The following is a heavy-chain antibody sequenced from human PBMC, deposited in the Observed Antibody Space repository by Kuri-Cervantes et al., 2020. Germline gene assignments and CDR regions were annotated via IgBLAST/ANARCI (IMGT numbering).Heavy chain of an antibody. CDR3: ARHQSRHDYYYIDV. CDR2: IYYSGST. CDR1: GGSISSSSYY. J-gene: IGHJ6*03. Sequence: SETLSLTCTVSGGSISSSSYYWGWIRQPPGKGLEWIGSIYYSGSTYCNPSLKSRVTLFVDTSKNQFSLKVSSVTAADTAVYYCARHQSRHDYYYIDVWGKGITVTVSS. V-gene: IGHV4-39*01.